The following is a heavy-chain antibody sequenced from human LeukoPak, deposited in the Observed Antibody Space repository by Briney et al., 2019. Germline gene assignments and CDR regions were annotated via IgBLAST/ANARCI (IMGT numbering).Heavy chain of an antibody. CDR1: GDSIGSYY. D-gene: IGHD3-16*02. CDR2: IYYSGRT. CDR3: ARGRARDGSYPWLDS. Sequence: SETLSLTCSVSGDSIGSYYWTWIRQSPGKGLEWLGYIYYSGRTNYSPSLKSRVTISVDTSNNQFSLQLRSVTAADTAIYYCARGRARDGSYPWLDSWGQGTLVTVSS. V-gene: IGHV4-59*01. J-gene: IGHJ5*01.